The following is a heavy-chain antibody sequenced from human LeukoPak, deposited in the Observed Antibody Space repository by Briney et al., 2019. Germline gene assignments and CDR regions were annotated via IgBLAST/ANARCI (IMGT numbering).Heavy chain of an antibody. CDR2: INTDGSRI. CDR3: AKLKDIVVVVAAMRGPFDY. D-gene: IGHD2-15*01. V-gene: IGHV3-74*01. J-gene: IGHJ4*02. Sequence: GGSLRLSCAASGFTFNDYWMHWVRQAPGQGLVWVSRINTDGSRIYYADSVKGRFTISRDNSKNTLYLQMNSLRAEDTAVYYCAKLKDIVVVVAAMRGPFDYWGQGTLVTVSS. CDR1: GFTFNDYW.